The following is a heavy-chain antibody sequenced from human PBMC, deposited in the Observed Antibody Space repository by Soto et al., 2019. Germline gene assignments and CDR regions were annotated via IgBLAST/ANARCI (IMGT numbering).Heavy chain of an antibody. CDR3: ARLPNPLLWFGEGGRSFDY. CDR1: GFTFSSYA. J-gene: IGHJ4*02. D-gene: IGHD3-10*01. CDR2: ISYDGSNK. V-gene: IGHV3-30-3*01. Sequence: QVQLVESGGGVVQPGRSLRLSCAASGFTFSSYAMHWVRQAPGKGLEWVAVISYDGSNKYYADSVKGRFTISRDNSKNTLYLQMNSLRAEDTAVYYCARLPNPLLWFGEGGRSFDYWGQGTLVTVSS.